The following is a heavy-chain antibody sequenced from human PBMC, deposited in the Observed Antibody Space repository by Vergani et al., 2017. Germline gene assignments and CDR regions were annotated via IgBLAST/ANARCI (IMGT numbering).Heavy chain of an antibody. CDR2: IIPIFGTA. V-gene: IGHV1-69*12. CDR3: ARAYKWIQLGGRYYYYYGMDV. D-gene: IGHD5-18*01. CDR1: GGTFSSYA. J-gene: IGHJ6*02. Sequence: QVQLVQSGAEVKKPGSSVKVSCKASGGTFSSYAISWVRQAPGQGLEWMGGIIPIFGTANYAQKFQGRVTITADESTSTAYMELSSLRSEDTAVYYCARAYKWIQLGGRYYYYYGMDVWGQGTTVTVSS.